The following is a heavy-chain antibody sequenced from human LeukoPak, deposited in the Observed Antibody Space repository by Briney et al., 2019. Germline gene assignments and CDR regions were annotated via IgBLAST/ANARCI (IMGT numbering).Heavy chain of an antibody. Sequence: SETLSLTCAVAGYSISSGCYWGWIRQPPGKGLDRIGSIYHSGSTYYNPSLNSRVTISVDTSKNQFSLQLSSVTDADTAVYYCARHCSSTSCLRRWFDPWGQGALVTVCS. D-gene: IGHD2-2*01. J-gene: IGHJ5*02. CDR2: IYHSGST. CDR3: ARHCSSTSCLRRWFDP. CDR1: GYSISSGCY. V-gene: IGHV4-38-2*01.